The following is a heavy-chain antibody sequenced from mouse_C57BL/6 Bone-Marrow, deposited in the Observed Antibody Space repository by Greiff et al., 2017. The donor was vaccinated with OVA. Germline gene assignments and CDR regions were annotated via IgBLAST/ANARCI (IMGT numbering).Heavy chain of an antibody. Sequence: QVQLKQPGAELVKPGASVKVSCKASGYTFTSYWMHWVKQRPGQGLEWIGRIHPSDSDTNYNQKFKGKATLTVDKSSSTAYMQLSSLTSEDSAVYDSAIFGLGRWIDYWCQGTTLTVSS. J-gene: IGHJ2*01. CDR1: GYTFTSYW. CDR3: AIFGLGRWIDY. CDR2: IHPSDSDT. D-gene: IGHD3-3*01. V-gene: IGHV1-74*01.